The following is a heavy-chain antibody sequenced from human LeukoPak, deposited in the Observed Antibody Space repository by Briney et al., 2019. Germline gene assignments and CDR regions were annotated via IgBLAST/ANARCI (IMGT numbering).Heavy chain of an antibody. Sequence: ASVTVSYKASGYRFINYGFSWVRQAPGQGLEWMGWISTYNGQTNYAQNLQGRVTMTTDTSTSTGYMELRSLRSDDTAVYYCVRDGGAATGLDFDYWGQGTLVTVSS. V-gene: IGHV1-18*01. CDR1: GYRFINYG. CDR2: ISTYNGQT. D-gene: IGHD6-13*01. J-gene: IGHJ4*02. CDR3: VRDGGAATGLDFDY.